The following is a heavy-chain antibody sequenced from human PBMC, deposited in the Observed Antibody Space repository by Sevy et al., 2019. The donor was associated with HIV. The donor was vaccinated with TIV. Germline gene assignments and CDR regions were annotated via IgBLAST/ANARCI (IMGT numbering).Heavy chain of an antibody. D-gene: IGHD3-22*01. CDR3: AKEGLRPYDSSSYYAGPDAFHI. CDR1: GFTFSSYG. J-gene: IGHJ3*02. CDR2: ISRSGGRT. V-gene: IGHV3-23*01. Sequence: GGSLRLSCAASGFTFSSYGMSWVRQAPGEGLEWVSAISRSGGRTYYADSVKGRFTISRDNSKNTLYLQMNSLRAEDTVVHYCAKEGLRPYDSSSYYAGPDAFHIWGQGTMVTVSS.